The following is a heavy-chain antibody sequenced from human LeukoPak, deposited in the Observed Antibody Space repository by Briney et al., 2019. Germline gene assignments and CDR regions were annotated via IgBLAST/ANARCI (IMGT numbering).Heavy chain of an antibody. V-gene: IGHV1-2*02. Sequence: ASVKVSCKASGYTFTGYYMHWVRQAPGQGLEWMGWINPNSGGTNYAQKFQGRVTMTRDTSISTAYMELSRLRSDDTAVYYCARMYSSSWYPYYYYGMDVLGQGTTVTVSS. CDR3: ARMYSSSWYPYYYYGMDV. J-gene: IGHJ6*02. CDR2: INPNSGGT. CDR1: GYTFTGYY. D-gene: IGHD6-13*01.